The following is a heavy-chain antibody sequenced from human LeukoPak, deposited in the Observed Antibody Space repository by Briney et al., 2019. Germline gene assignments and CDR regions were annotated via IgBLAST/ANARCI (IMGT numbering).Heavy chain of an antibody. J-gene: IGHJ4*02. Sequence: GGSLRLSCSASGFTFSSYAMYWVCQAPGKGLGYVSAISSNGGSTYYADSVKGRFTISRDNSKNTLYLQMSSLRAEDTAVYYCVKGEAGYDFWSGYYDYWGQGALVTVSS. D-gene: IGHD3-3*01. CDR3: VKGEAGYDFWSGYYDY. CDR2: ISSNGGST. V-gene: IGHV3-64D*09. CDR1: GFTFSSYA.